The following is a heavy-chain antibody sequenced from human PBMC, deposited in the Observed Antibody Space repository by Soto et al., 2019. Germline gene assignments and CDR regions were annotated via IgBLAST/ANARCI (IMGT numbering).Heavy chain of an antibody. Sequence: SETLSLTCTVSGGSVSSGSYYWSWIRQPPGKGLEWIGYVYDSGSTNYNPSLKSRVTISVDTSKNQFSLKLSSVTAADTAVYYCARNQDYWGQGTLVTVSS. CDR1: GGSVSSGSYY. CDR3: ARNQDY. V-gene: IGHV4-61*01. J-gene: IGHJ4*02. CDR2: VYDSGST.